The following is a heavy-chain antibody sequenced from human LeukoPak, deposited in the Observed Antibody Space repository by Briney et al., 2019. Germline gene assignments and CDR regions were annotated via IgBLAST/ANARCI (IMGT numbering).Heavy chain of an antibody. CDR1: RFTFSSFW. J-gene: IGHJ3*02. Sequence: GGSLRLSCAASRFTFSSFWMSWVRQAPGKGLEWVANINQDGSEKYYVDSVKGRFTISRDNAKSSLYLQMNSLRAEDTAVYYCARGGNTWTFDIWGQGTMVTVSS. D-gene: IGHD4-23*01. CDR3: ARGGNTWTFDI. CDR2: INQDGSEK. V-gene: IGHV3-7*05.